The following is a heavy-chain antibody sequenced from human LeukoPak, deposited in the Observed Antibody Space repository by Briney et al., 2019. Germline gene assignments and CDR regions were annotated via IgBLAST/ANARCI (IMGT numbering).Heavy chain of an antibody. J-gene: IGHJ1*01. CDR3: ARGGERGLAD. D-gene: IGHD4-17*01. CDR1: GGSISSYY. V-gene: IGHV4-59*01. Sequence: ETMSPTSTVSGGSISSYYGTWIRQPPGKGLEWIGYIYSSGSTNSNPSLKSRVTISVDTSKNQFSLNPSSVTAADTAVYYCARGGERGLADWGQGPGTPVSS. CDR2: IYSSGST.